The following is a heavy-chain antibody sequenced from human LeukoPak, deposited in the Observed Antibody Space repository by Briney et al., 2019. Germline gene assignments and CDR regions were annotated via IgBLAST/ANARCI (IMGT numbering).Heavy chain of an antibody. CDR2: INPKSGGT. CDR3: ARSWTKTNYHYMDV. V-gene: IGHV1-2*06. CDR1: GYAFTDYY. J-gene: IGHJ6*03. Sequence: VASVKVSCKASGYAFTDYYIRWVRQAPGQGLEWMGRINPKSGGTNCAQKFQGRVTMTRDTSIATAYMELNNLRSDDTAAFYCARSWTKTNYHYMDVWAKGTTVTVS. D-gene: IGHD1-14*01.